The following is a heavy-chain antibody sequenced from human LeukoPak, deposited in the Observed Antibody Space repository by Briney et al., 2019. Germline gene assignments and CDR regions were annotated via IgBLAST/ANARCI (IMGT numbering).Heavy chain of an antibody. CDR1: GGSISSYY. D-gene: IGHD1-14*01. J-gene: IGHJ4*02. CDR3: ARVMNHGYSDY. V-gene: IGHV4-59*01. CDR2: IHYTGST. Sequence: SETLSLTCTVSGGSISSYYWSWIRQPPEQGLEWIGYIHYTGSTKYNPSLESRVTISVDTSKNQFSLNLNSVTAADTAVYYCARVMNHGYSDYWGQGTLVTVSS.